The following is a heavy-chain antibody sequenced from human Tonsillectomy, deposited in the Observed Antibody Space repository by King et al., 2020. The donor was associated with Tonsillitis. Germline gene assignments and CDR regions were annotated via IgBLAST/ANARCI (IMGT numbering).Heavy chain of an antibody. CDR2: ISPYNGNT. Sequence: QLVQSGAEVKKPGASVKVSCKASGYTFITYATNWVRQAPGQGLEWMGWISPYNGNTKYAENLQGRVTMTTDTSTTTAYMELRSLTSDDTAIYYCVRADDSTGFYSPFDYWGQGTLVSVSS. D-gene: IGHD3-22*01. J-gene: IGHJ4*02. CDR1: GYTFITYA. CDR3: VRADDSTGFYSPFDY. V-gene: IGHV1-18*01.